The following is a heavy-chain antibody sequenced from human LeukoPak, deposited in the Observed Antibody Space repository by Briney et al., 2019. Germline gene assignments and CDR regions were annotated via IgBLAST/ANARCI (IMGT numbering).Heavy chain of an antibody. CDR3: ARDGYSTSSVFRN. J-gene: IGHJ4*02. V-gene: IGHV3-7*01. D-gene: IGHD6-6*01. Sequence: GGSLRLSCAASGFTISSHWMSWVRQAPGKVLEWVANINQDGGEKNFVDSVKGRFTISRDNAKNSLYMQMNSLRVEDTAVYYCARDGYSTSSVFRNWGQGTLVSVSS. CDR2: INQDGGEK. CDR1: GFTISSHW.